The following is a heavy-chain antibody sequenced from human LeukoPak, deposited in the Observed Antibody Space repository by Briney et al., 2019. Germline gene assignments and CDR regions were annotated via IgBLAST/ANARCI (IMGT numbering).Heavy chain of an antibody. Sequence: SETLSLTCTVSGGSISSSGYYWGWIRQPPGKGLEWIGSIDYSGNTYYNASIKSRVTISVDTSKNQFSLKLSYVTAADTAVYYCARECCASAPNWFDPWGQGTLVTVSS. J-gene: IGHJ5*02. V-gene: IGHV4-39*07. CDR2: IDYSGNT. D-gene: IGHD4/OR15-4a*01. CDR1: GGSISSSGYY. CDR3: ARECCASAPNWFDP.